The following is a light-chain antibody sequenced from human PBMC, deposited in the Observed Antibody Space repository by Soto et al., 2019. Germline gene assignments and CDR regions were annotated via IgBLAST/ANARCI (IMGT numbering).Light chain of an antibody. Sequence: SYVLTQPPSVSVAPGQTATITCGGNNIGSKSVHWYQQKPGQAPVVVVYHNSDRPSGIPVRISGSNSGNTATLTISRVEAGDEADYYCQVWDSSSDLVEFGGGTQLTVL. CDR3: QVWDSSSDLVE. CDR1: NIGSKS. V-gene: IGLV3-21*02. CDR2: HNS. J-gene: IGLJ2*01.